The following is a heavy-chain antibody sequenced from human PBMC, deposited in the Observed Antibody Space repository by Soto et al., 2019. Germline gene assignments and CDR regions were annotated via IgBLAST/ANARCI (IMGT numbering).Heavy chain of an antibody. CDR3: ARDPSYYGMDV. J-gene: IGHJ6*02. CDR2: INAGNGNT. V-gene: IGHV1-3*01. CDR1: GYTFTSYA. Sequence: ASVKVSCKGSGYTFTSYAMHCVSQAPGQRLEWMGWINAGNGNTKYSQKFQGRVTITRDTSASTAYMELSSLRSEDTAVYYCARDPSYYGMDVWGQGTTVIVSS.